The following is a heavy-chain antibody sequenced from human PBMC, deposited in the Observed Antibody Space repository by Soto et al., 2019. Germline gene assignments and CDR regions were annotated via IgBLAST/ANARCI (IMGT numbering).Heavy chain of an antibody. V-gene: IGHV4-30-2*01. J-gene: IGHJ5*02. CDR2: IYHSGST. D-gene: IGHD2-2*01. Sequence: GGSISSGGYSWSWIRQPPGKGLEWIGYIYHSGSTYYNPSLKSRVTISVDRSKNQFSLKLSSVTAADTAVYYCARNVEGCSSTSCYNWFDPWGQGTLVTVSS. CDR3: ARNVEGCSSTSCYNWFDP. CDR1: GGSISSGGYS.